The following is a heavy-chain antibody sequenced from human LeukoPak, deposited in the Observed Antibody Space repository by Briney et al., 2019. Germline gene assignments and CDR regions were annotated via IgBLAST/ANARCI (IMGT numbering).Heavy chain of an antibody. V-gene: IGHV3-23*01. Sequence: GGSLRLSCAASGFTFNNYAMSWVRQAPGKGLEWVSAISGSGDTTYYADSVKGRFTISRDNSKNTLSVQMNSLRAEDTAVYYCAKDTGGYQHYYYYYGMDVWGQGTTVTVSS. CDR1: GFTFNNYA. D-gene: IGHD2-8*02. CDR3: AKDTGGYQHYYYYYGMDV. CDR2: ISGSGDTT. J-gene: IGHJ6*02.